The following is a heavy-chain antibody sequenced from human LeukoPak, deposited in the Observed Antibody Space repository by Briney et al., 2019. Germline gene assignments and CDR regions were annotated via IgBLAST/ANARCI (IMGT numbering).Heavy chain of an antibody. J-gene: IGHJ4*02. CDR2: IQDAGSEM. V-gene: IGHV3-7*02. CDR3: ATNSGWRFDY. D-gene: IGHD1-1*01. CDR1: GFTFSTYW. Sequence: GGSLRLSCGASGFTFSTYWMSWVRKAPGKGLEWVANIQDAGSEMYYVDSVKGRFTISRDNAKNSLYLQMDSVRAEDSAVYYCATNSGWRFDYWGQGTLVTVSS.